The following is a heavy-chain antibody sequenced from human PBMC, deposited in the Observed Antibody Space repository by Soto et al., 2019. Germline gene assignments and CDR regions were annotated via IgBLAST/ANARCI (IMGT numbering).Heavy chain of an antibody. CDR1: GFTFSSYA. J-gene: IGHJ6*03. D-gene: IGHD6-13*01. Sequence: EVQLLESGGGLVQPGGSLRLSCAASGFTFSSYAMSWVRQAPGKGLEWVSAISGSGGSTYYADSVKGRFTISRDNSKNTLYLQMNSLRAEDTAVYYCAKGSGYSSSYYYYYMHVWGKGTTVTVSS. CDR3: AKGSGYSSSYYYYYMHV. V-gene: IGHV3-23*01. CDR2: ISGSGGST.